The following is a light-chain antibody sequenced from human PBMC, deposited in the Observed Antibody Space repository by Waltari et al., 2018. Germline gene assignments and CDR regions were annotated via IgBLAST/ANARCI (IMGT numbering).Light chain of an antibody. CDR3: QQYGSSVLYT. J-gene: IGKJ2*01. CDR2: GAS. V-gene: IGKV3-20*01. Sequence: VSTQSPGTLSLAPGERATLPCRASQSLTKRYLAWYQQKPGQAPRLLIYGASSRAAGIPDRFSGSGSGTDFTLTISRLEPEDFAVYYCQQYGSSVLYTFGQGTKLEIK. CDR1: QSLTKRY.